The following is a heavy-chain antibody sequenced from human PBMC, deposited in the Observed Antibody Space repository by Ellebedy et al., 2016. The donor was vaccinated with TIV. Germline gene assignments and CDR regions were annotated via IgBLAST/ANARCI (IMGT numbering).Heavy chain of an antibody. J-gene: IGHJ4*02. CDR2: LYSSGST. CDR1: GSSISGYY. V-gene: IGHV4-59*01. CDR3: AREVSWSGFFEH. Sequence: MPSETLSLTCSVPGSSISGYYWRWIRQPPGRGLEWIGYLYSSGSTNYNPSLKTRVTISVDTSKNQFSLKLSSVTAADTAVYYCAREVSWSGFFEHWGQGTLVTVSS. D-gene: IGHD3-3*01.